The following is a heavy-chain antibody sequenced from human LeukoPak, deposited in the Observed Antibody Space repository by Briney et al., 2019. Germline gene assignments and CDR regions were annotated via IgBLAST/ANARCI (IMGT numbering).Heavy chain of an antibody. J-gene: IGHJ6*03. CDR2: IKQDGSEK. CDR3: ARDDGTLPYYYMDV. Sequence: GGSLRLSCAASGFTFSSYSMNWVRQAPGKGLEWVANIKQDGSEKYYVDSVKGRFTISRDNAKNSLYLQMNSLRAEDTAVYYCARDDGTLPYYYMDVCGKGTTVTVSS. V-gene: IGHV3-7*01. CDR1: GFTFSSYS.